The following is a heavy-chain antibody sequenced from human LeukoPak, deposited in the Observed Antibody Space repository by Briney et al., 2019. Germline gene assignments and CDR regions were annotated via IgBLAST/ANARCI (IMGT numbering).Heavy chain of an antibody. CDR3: ARVARITMVRGVFGY. V-gene: IGHV1-8*01. Sequence: ASVKVSCKTSGYTFTSYDINWVRQATGQGLEWMGWMNPNSGNTGYAQKFQGRVTMTRSTSISTAYMELSSLRSEDTAVYYCARVARITMVRGVFGYWGQGTLVTVSS. CDR2: MNPNSGNT. J-gene: IGHJ4*02. D-gene: IGHD3-10*01. CDR1: GYTFTSYD.